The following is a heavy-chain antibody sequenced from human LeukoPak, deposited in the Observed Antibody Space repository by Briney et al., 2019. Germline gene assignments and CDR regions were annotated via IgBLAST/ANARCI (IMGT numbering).Heavy chain of an antibody. CDR2: IYYSGST. Sequence: SETLSLTCTVSGGSISSSSYYWGWIRQPPGKGPEWIGSIYYSGSTYYNPSLKSRVTISVDTSKNQFSLKLSSVTAADTAVYYCARDERSGWLQLRRDNWFDPWGQGTLVTVSS. V-gene: IGHV4-39*07. J-gene: IGHJ5*02. CDR1: GGSISSSSYY. CDR3: ARDERSGWLQLRRDNWFDP. D-gene: IGHD5-24*01.